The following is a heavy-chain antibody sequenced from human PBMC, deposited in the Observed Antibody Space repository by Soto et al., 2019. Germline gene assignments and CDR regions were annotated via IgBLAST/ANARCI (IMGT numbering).Heavy chain of an antibody. CDR2: ISYDGSNK. J-gene: IGHJ6*02. CDR1: GFTFSSYG. D-gene: IGHD6-13*01. V-gene: IGHV3-30*18. CDR3: AKDGYSSSWVGGMDV. Sequence: QVQLVESGGGVVQPGRSLRLSCAASGFTFSSYGMHWVRQAPGKGLEWVAVISYDGSNKYYADSVKGRFTISRDNSKSTLYLQMNSLRAEDTAVYYCAKDGYSSSWVGGMDVWGQGTTVTVSS.